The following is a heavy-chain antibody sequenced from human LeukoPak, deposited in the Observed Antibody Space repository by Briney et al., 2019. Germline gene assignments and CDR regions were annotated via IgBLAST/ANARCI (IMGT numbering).Heavy chain of an antibody. CDR3: ARESYGSGTFDY. D-gene: IGHD3-10*01. CDR2: IYSIGST. Sequence: GGSLRLSCAASGITVSSNYINWVRQAPGKGLEWVSVIYSIGSTFYADSVKGRFTISRDNAKNSVYLEMNSLRAEDTALYYCARESYGSGTFDYWGQGTLVSVSS. CDR1: GITVSSNY. V-gene: IGHV3-66*01. J-gene: IGHJ4*02.